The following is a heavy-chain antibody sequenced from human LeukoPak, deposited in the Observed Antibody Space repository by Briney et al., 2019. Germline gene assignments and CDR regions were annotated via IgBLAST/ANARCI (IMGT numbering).Heavy chain of an antibody. V-gene: IGHV3-48*03. CDR1: GFTFSAYE. CDR2: IGSSGSAK. J-gene: IGHJ6*02. D-gene: IGHD1-7*01. Sequence: PGGSLRLSCAASGFTFSAYEMNWVRQAPGKGLEWVSYIGSSGSAKYYADSVRGRFTISRDNAKNSLYLQMNSLRAEDTAVYYCARSSWNSQYYYYYYGMDVWGHGTTVTVSS. CDR3: ARSSWNSQYYYYYYGMDV.